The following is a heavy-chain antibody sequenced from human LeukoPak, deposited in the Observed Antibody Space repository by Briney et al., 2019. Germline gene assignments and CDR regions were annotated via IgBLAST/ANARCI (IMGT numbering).Heavy chain of an antibody. CDR3: ARDYYDSSGFLC. D-gene: IGHD3-22*01. V-gene: IGHV3-48*04. CDR1: GFTFSSYS. Sequence: GGSLRLSCAASGFTFSSYSMNWVRQAPGKGLEWVSYISSSSSTIYYADSVKGRFTISRDNAKNSLYLQMSSLRAEDTAVYYCARDYYDSSGFLCWGQGTLVTVSS. J-gene: IGHJ4*02. CDR2: ISSSSSTI.